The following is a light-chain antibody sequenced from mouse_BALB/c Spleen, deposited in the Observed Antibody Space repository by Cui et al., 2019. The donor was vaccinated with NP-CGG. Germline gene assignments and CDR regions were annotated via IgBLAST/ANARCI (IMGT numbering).Light chain of an antibody. J-gene: IGLJ1*01. CDR2: GTN. Sequence: QPVFPQESVFTTSPGETVTLTCRSSTGAVTTSNYANWVQEKPDHLFTGLIGGTNNRAPGVPARFSGSLIGDKAALTITGAQTEDEAIYFCALWYSNHWVFGGGTKLTVL. V-gene: IGLV1*01. CDR1: TGAVTTSNY. CDR3: ALWYSNHWV.